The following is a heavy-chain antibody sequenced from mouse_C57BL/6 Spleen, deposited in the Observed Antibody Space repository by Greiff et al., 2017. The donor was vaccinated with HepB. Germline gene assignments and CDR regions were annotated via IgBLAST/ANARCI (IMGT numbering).Heavy chain of an antibody. J-gene: IGHJ2*01. CDR1: GYTFTSYW. CDR2: IDPSDSYT. CDR3: ARGPNCDYDVSCDY. V-gene: IGHV1-59*01. Sequence: QVQLQQPGAELVRPGTSVKLSCKASGYTFTSYWMHWVKQRPGQGLEWIGVIDPSDSYTNYNQKFKGKATVTVDTSSSTAYMQLSSLTSEDSAVYYCARGPNCDYDVSCDYWGQGTTLTVSS. D-gene: IGHD2-4*01.